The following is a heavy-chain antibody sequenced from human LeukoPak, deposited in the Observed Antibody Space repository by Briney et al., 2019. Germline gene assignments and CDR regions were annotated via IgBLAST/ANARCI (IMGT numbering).Heavy chain of an antibody. J-gene: IGHJ4*02. D-gene: IGHD3-16*01. Sequence: PSETLSLTCAVSGYSLGKNYYWGWIRQPPGKGLEWIGRIYGTRSTSYNPSLMNRVTMSVDTSKNHSSLQLTSVTAADTAVYYCARYDSRGSASTSFDYWGQGILVTISS. CDR2: IYGTRST. CDR3: ARYDSRGSASTSFDY. V-gene: IGHV4-38-2*01. CDR1: GYSLGKNYY.